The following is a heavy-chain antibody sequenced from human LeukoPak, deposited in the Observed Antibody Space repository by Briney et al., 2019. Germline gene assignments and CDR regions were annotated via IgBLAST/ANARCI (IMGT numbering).Heavy chain of an antibody. J-gene: IGHJ1*01. CDR3: ARGGTSANFQH. V-gene: IGHV4-31*03. CDR2: IYYSGST. Sequence: SQTLSLTCTVSGGSISSGGYYWSWIRQHPGKGLEWIGYIYYSGSTHYNPSLQSRVSISVDTSKNQFSLRLSSVTAADTAVYYCARGGTSANFQHWGQGTLLTVSS. CDR1: GGSISSGGYY.